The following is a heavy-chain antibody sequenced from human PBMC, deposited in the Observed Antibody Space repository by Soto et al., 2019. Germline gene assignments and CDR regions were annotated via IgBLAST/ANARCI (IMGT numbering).Heavy chain of an antibody. CDR2: IYYSGST. CDR1: GGSVSSGSYY. CDR3: ARGVSGTTTFYDY. J-gene: IGHJ4*02. Sequence: SETLSLTCTVSGGSVSSGSYYWSWIRQPPGKGLEWIGYIYYSGSTNYNPSLKSRVTISVDTSKNQFSLKLSSVTAADTAVYYCARGVSGTTTFYDYWGQGTLVTVSS. V-gene: IGHV4-61*01. D-gene: IGHD1-7*01.